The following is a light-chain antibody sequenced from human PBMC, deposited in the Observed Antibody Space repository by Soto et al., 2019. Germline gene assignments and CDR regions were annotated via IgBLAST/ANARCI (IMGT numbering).Light chain of an antibody. CDR3: QQRGNWPRT. Sequence: EIVLTQSPATLSLSPGERATLSCRASQSVSAYLAWYQQKPGQAPRLLIYDASNRATGIPGRFSGSGSGTDFTLTLSSLETEDFAVYYCQQRGNWPRTFGQGTKVEIK. V-gene: IGKV3-11*01. CDR2: DAS. CDR1: QSVSAY. J-gene: IGKJ1*01.